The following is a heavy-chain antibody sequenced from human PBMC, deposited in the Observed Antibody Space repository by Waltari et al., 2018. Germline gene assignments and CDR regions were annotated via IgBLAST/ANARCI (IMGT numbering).Heavy chain of an antibody. J-gene: IGHJ6*02. V-gene: IGHV4-34*01. CDR1: GGSFSGYY. D-gene: IGHD3-3*01. Sequence: QVQLQQWGAGLLKPSETLSLTCAVYGGSFSGYYWSWIRQPPGKGLGWIGEINHSGSTNYNPSLKSRVTISVDTSKNQFSLKLSSVTAADTAVYYCARGTNFWSGYYTPYYYYGMDVWGQGTTVTVSS. CDR3: ARGTNFWSGYYTPYYYYGMDV. CDR2: INHSGST.